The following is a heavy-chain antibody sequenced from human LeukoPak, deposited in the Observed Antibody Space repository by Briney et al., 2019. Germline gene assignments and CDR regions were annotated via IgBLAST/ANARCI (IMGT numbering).Heavy chain of an antibody. D-gene: IGHD6-13*01. CDR2: IFHTGST. V-gene: IGHV4-4*02. J-gene: IGHJ4*02. CDR1: GGSINASKW. CDR3: ARGGGYSSSRHTDS. Sequence: SGTLSLTCVVSGGSINASKWWSWVRQPPGKGLEWIGEIFHTGSTNYSPSLKSRVTISVDKSKNQFSLSLNSVTAADTAVYYRARGGGYSSSRHTDSWGQGTLVSVSS.